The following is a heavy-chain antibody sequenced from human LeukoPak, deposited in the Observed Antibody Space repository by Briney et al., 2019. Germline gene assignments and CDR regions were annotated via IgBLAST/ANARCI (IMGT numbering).Heavy chain of an antibody. J-gene: IGHJ4*02. D-gene: IGHD5-24*01. CDR2: INHSGSH. V-gene: IGHV4-34*01. Sequence: SETLSLTCAVYGGSFSGYYWSWIRQPPGKGLEWIGEINHSGSHNYHASLKSRVTISVDTSKNQFSLKLSSVTAADTAVYYCARGPARDGYNLYYFDYWGQGTLVTVSS. CDR1: GGSFSGYY. CDR3: ARGPARDGYNLYYFDY.